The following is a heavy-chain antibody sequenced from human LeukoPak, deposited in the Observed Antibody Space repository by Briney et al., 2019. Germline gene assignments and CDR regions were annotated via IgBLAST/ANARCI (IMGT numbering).Heavy chain of an antibody. J-gene: IGHJ3*01. CDR2: IKPDGGEK. V-gene: IGHV3-7*01. Sequence: GGSLRLSCVASGFTFSSYEMNWVRQTPGKGLELVANIKPDGGEKHYVDSVKGRFTISRDNARNSLDLQMSSLTAEDTAVYYCARGVWSSRNAFDLWGQGTMVTVSS. CDR3: ARGVWSSRNAFDL. D-gene: IGHD2-21*01. CDR1: GFTFSSYE.